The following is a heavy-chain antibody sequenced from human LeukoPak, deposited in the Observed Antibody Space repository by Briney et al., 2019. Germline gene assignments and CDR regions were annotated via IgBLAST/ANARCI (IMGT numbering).Heavy chain of an antibody. V-gene: IGHV1-69*06. CDR3: ARGYLGYCSGGSCYGGYYYYYMDV. CDR2: IIPIFGTA. Sequence: SVKVSCKASGGTFSSYAISWVRQAPGQGLEWMGGIIPIFGTANYAQKFQGRVTITADKSTSTAYMELSSLRSEDTAVYYCARGYLGYCSGGSCYGGYYYYYMDVWGKGTTVTISS. CDR1: GGTFSSYA. D-gene: IGHD2-15*01. J-gene: IGHJ6*03.